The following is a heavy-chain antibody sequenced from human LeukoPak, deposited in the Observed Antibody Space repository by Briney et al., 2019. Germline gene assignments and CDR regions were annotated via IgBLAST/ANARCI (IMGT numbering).Heavy chain of an antibody. CDR3: AREDTVTTLYY. D-gene: IGHD4-17*01. CDR2: IIPILGIA. J-gene: IGHJ4*02. CDR1: GGTFSSYA. V-gene: IGHV1-69*04. Sequence: SVKVSCKASGGTFSSYAISWVRQAPGQGLEWMGRIIPILGIANYAQKFQGRVTITADKSTSTAYMELSSLRPEDTAVYYCAREDTVTTLYYWGQGTLVTVSS.